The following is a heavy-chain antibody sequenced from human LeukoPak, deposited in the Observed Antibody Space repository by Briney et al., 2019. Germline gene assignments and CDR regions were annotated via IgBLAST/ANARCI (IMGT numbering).Heavy chain of an antibody. Sequence: SETLSLTCAVSGYSISSGYDWGWIRQPPGKGLERIGSICHSGSTYYNPSRKIRVTISVDTSKNQFSLKLRSVTAAHTAVYYCARVSDSSGYHPGHWGQGTLVTVSS. V-gene: IGHV4-38-2*01. CDR3: ARVSDSSGYHPGH. CDR2: ICHSGST. CDR1: GYSISSGYD. J-gene: IGHJ4*02. D-gene: IGHD3-22*01.